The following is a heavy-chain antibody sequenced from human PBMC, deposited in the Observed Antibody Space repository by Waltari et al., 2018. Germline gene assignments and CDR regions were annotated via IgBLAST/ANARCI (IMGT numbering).Heavy chain of an antibody. V-gene: IGHV1-69*13. D-gene: IGHD2-15*01. J-gene: IGHJ6*04. CDR1: GGTFSSYA. Sequence: QVQLVQSGAEVKKPGSSVKVSCKASGGTFSSYAISWVRQAPGQGLEWRGRIIPIFGTANAALKVQGRVTIAADKSASRAYRGRGSRRSEDTAVYYGARDTGYCSGGSCCPYPRDVWGKGTTVTISS. CDR3: ARDTGYCSGGSCCPYPRDV. CDR2: IIPIFGTA.